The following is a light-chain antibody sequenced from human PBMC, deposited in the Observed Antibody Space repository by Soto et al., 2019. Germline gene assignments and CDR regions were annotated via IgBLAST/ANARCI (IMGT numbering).Light chain of an antibody. CDR3: QQYNDYSTWT. J-gene: IGKJ5*01. CDR1: QSISSW. CDR2: KAS. Sequence: DIQMTQSPSTLSASVGDTVSITCRASQSISSWLAWYQQKPGKAPKLLIYKASSLESGVPSRFSGSGSGTEFTLTISSLQPDDFATYYCQQYNDYSTWTFGQGTRLEIK. V-gene: IGKV1-5*03.